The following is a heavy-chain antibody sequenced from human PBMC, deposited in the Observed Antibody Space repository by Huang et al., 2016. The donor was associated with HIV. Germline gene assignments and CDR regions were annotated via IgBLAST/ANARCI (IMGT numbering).Heavy chain of an antibody. V-gene: IGHV1-18*01. CDR3: ARVPSDHFSDY. J-gene: IGHJ4*02. Sequence: QIQLVQSGPEVKKPGASVKVSCKASGYTFSIYGISWVRQAPGQGPEWRGWVSAYSGYTNYSQKFQGRVTMTADTAASTAYMDVRSLTSDDTAVYYCARVPSDHFSDYWGQGTLVTVSS. CDR2: VSAYSGYT. CDR1: GYTFSIYG.